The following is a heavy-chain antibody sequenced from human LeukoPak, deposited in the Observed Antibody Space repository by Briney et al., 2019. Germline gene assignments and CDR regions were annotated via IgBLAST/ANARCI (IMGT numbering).Heavy chain of an antibody. J-gene: IGHJ4*02. CDR1: GTSIISNSYY. Sequence: SETLSLTCTVSGTSIISNSYYWGWIRQPPGKGLEWIGSIYYSGTTYYNASLKSRVTISVDTSKNQFSLKLSSVNAADTAVYYCARDPLVVPAAYYFDYWGQGTLVTVSS. V-gene: IGHV4-39*07. D-gene: IGHD2-2*01. CDR2: IYYSGTT. CDR3: ARDPLVVPAAYYFDY.